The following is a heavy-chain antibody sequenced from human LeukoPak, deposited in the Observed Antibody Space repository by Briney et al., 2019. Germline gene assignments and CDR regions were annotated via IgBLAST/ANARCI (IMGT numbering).Heavy chain of an antibody. CDR2: INPNSGGT. CDR3: ARAYYDILTGYYYYYFDY. Sequence: ASVKVSCKASGYTFTGYYMHWVRQAPGQGLEWMGWINPNSGGTNYAQKFQGRVTMTRDTSISTAYMELSRLRSDDTAVYYCARAYYDILTGYYYYYFDYWGQGTLSTVSS. D-gene: IGHD3-9*01. CDR1: GYTFTGYY. J-gene: IGHJ4*02. V-gene: IGHV1-2*02.